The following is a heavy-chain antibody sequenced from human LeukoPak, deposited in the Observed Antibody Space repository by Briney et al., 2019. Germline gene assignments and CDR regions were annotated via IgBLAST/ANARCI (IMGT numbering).Heavy chain of an antibody. V-gene: IGHV4-38-2*02. CDR1: GYSISSGYY. J-gene: IGHJ4*02. Sequence: PSETLSLTCTVSGYSISSGYYWGWIRQPPGKGLEWIGSIYHSGSTYYNPSLKSRVTISVDTSKNQFSLKLSSVTAADTAVYYCARAQKGYSDYWGQGTLVTVSS. CDR2: IYHSGST. CDR3: ARAQKGYSDY.